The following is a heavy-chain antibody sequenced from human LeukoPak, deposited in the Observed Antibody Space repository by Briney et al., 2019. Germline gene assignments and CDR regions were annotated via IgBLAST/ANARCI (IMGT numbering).Heavy chain of an antibody. V-gene: IGHV3-7*01. Sequence: PGGSLRLSCAASGFSFSTYWMSWVRQTPEKGLEFVANIDQGGSVRNYMDSLKGRCTISRDNAKKSLYLEINSLRAGDTAVYYCARDPESSSFDLWGRGALSPSPQ. CDR3: ARDPESSSFDL. J-gene: IGHJ4*02. CDR2: IDQGGSVR. CDR1: GFSFSTYW. D-gene: IGHD6-13*01.